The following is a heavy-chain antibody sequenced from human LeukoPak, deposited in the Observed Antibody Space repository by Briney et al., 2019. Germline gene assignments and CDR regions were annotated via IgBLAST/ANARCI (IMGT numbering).Heavy chain of an antibody. J-gene: IGHJ4*02. CDR1: GGSISSGGYY. CDR3: ARVLKTGYYYALDY. CDR2: IYYSGST. V-gene: IGHV4-61*08. Sequence: SETLSLTCTVSGGSISSGGYYWSWIRQPPGKGLEWIGYIYYSGSTNYNPSLKSRVTISVDTSKNQFSLKLSSVTAADTAVYYCARVLKTGYYYALDYWGQGTLVTVSS. D-gene: IGHD3-22*01.